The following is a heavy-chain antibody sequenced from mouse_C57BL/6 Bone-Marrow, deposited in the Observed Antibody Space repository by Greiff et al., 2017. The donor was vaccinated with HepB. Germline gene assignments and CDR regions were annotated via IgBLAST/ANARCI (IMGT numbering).Heavy chain of an antibody. CDR3: ARERGYYSYFDY. CDR1: GFTFSSYA. J-gene: IGHJ2*01. D-gene: IGHD1-1*01. V-gene: IGHV5-4*01. CDR2: ISDGGSYT. Sequence: EVQLQESGGGLVKPGGSLKLSCAASGFTFSSYAMSWVRQTPEKRLEWVATISDGGSYTYYPDNVKGRFTISRDNAKNNLYLQMSHLKSEDTAMYYCARERGYYSYFDYWGQGTTLTVSS.